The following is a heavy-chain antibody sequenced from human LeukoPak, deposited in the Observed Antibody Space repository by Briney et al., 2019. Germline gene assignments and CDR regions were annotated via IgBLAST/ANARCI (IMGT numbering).Heavy chain of an antibody. Sequence: PGGSLRLSCAASGFTFSSYAMHWVRQAPGKGLEYVSAISSNGGSAYYANSVKGRFTISRDNSKNTLYLQMGGLRAEDMAVYYCARVSSSSSGPFDYWGQGTLVTVSS. D-gene: IGHD6-6*01. V-gene: IGHV3-64*01. CDR2: ISSNGGSA. J-gene: IGHJ4*02. CDR1: GFTFSSYA. CDR3: ARVSSSSSGPFDY.